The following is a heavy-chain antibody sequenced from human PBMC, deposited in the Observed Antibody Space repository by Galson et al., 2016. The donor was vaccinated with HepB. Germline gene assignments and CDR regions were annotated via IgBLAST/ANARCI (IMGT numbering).Heavy chain of an antibody. CDR3: AKRITVAGTLDY. V-gene: IGHV3-23*01. D-gene: IGHD6-19*01. J-gene: IGHJ4*02. CDR1: GFSFSNSA. Sequence: SLRLSCAASGFSFSNSAMSWLRQAPGKGLEWVSAISSGGDYTYYADSVKGRFTVSRDNSKNTLYLQMSSLRAEDTAVYYCAKRITVAGTLDYWGQGTLVTVSS. CDR2: ISSGGDYT.